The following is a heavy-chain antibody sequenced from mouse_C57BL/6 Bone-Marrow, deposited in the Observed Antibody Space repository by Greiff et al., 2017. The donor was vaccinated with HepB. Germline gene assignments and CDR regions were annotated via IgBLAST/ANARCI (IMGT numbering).Heavy chain of an antibody. CDR2: IYPGDGDT. V-gene: IGHV1-82*01. CDR1: GYAFSSSW. J-gene: IGHJ1*03. CDR3: ARGGSSDWYFDV. Sequence: VVEPGASVKISCKASGYAFSSSWMNWVKQRPGKGLEWIGRIYPGDGDTNYNGKFKGKATLTADKSSSTASMQLSSLTSEDSAVYFCARGGSSDWYFDVWGTGTTVTVSS. D-gene: IGHD1-1*01.